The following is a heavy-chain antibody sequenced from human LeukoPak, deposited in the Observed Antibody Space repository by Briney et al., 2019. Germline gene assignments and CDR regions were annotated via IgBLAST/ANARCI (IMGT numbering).Heavy chain of an antibody. CDR2: ISSSSSYI. CDR1: VFTFSSYS. J-gene: IGHJ4*02. V-gene: IGHV3-21*01. Sequence: GRSPRLSCAASVFTFSSYSMNWVRQAPGKGLEGVSSISSSSSYIYYADSAKGRFTISRDNAKNSLYLQMNSLRAEDTAVYYRARALYSSSSGGFDYWGQGTLVTVSS. CDR3: ARALYSSSSGGFDY. D-gene: IGHD6-6*01.